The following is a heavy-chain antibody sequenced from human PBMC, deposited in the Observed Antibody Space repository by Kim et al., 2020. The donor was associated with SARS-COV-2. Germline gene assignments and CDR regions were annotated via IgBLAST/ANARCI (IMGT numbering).Heavy chain of an antibody. Sequence: ASVKVSCNASGYPFTGYYIHWVRQAPGQGLEWMGRLNPSTGGTNYAQNFLGRVTMTRDTSISTAYMELSRLTSDDTAVYYCARDFPGNDSGDYWGQGTLVTVSS. V-gene: IGHV1-2*06. CDR1: GYPFTGYY. J-gene: IGHJ4*02. CDR2: LNPSTGGT. D-gene: IGHD4-17*01. CDR3: ARDFPGNDSGDY.